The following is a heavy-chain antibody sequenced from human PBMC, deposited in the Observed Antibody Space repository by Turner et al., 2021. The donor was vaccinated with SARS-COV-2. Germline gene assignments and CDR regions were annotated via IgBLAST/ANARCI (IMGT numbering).Heavy chain of an antibody. D-gene: IGHD6-13*01. J-gene: IGHJ4*02. V-gene: IGHV3-33*01. CDR1: GFTFSSYG. CDR2: IWYDGSNK. CDR3: AREHPPSSWQTYYFDF. Sequence: QVQLVESGGGVVQPGRSLRLPCAASGFTFSSYGMHWVRQAPGKGLEWVVIIWYDGSNKYYADSVKGRFTISRDNSKNTLYLQMNSLRAEDTAVYYCAREHPPSSWQTYYFDFWGQGTLVTVSS.